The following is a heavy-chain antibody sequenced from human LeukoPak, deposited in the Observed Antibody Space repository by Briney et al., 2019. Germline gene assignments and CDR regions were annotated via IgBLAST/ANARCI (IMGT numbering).Heavy chain of an antibody. CDR1: VYTFTSYY. Sequence: ASVTVSFTSSVYTFTSYYMHWVRQAHGQGLEWMGWINPNSGGTAYAQKLQGRDTMSRDTCSSAAYMELSRLRSDDTAVYCCAIDGGAYSGGDCHFADDFWGQGTLVSVSS. CDR3: AIDGGAYSGGDCHFADDF. CDR2: INPNSGGT. D-gene: IGHD2-21*02. J-gene: IGHJ4*02. V-gene: IGHV1-2*02.